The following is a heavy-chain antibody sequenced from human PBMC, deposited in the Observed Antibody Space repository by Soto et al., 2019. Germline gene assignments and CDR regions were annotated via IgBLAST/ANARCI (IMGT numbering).Heavy chain of an antibody. Sequence: GGSLRLSCAASGFPFSSYAMNWVRQAPGKGLEWLSTISSGGDITFYADSVKGRFTISRDNSKNTLYLQMNSLRAEDTAVYYCASGRRYGLYFDYWGQGTLVTVSS. CDR2: ISSGGDIT. CDR1: GFPFSSYA. D-gene: IGHD3-3*01. J-gene: IGHJ4*02. CDR3: ASGRRYGLYFDY. V-gene: IGHV3-23*01.